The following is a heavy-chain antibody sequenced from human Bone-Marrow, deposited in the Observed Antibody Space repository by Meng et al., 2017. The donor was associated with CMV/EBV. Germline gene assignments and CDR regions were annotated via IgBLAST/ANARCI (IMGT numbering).Heavy chain of an antibody. J-gene: IGHJ2*01. CDR2: IYYSGST. D-gene: IGHD1-1*01. CDR1: GGSISSSSHY. CDR3: ARRTTNYYWYLDL. Sequence: SESLSLTCTVSGGSISSSSHYWGWIRQPPGKGLEWIGSIYYSGSTYYNPSLKSRVSISVDTSKNQFTLKLSPVTAADTAVYYCARRTTNYYWYLDLWGRGTLVTVSS. V-gene: IGHV4-39*06.